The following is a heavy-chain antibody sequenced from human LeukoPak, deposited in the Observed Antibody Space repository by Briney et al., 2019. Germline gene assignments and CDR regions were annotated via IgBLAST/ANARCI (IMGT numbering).Heavy chain of an antibody. D-gene: IGHD3-16*01. V-gene: IGHV3-74*01. CDR3: VKGDYPLFAH. Sequence: PGGSLRLSCAASGFTFNSYWMTWVRQPPGKGLVWVSRSNRDDSVTNYADSVKGRFTISRDNAKNTLYLQMNGLRVEDTAVYYCVKGDYPLFAHWGQGTLVTVSS. CDR2: SNRDDSVT. J-gene: IGHJ4*02. CDR1: GFTFNSYW.